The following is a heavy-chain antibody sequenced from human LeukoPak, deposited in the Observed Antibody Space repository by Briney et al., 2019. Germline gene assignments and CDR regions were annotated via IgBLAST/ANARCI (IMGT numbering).Heavy chain of an antibody. CDR2: MNPNSGNT. D-gene: IGHD1-7*01. Sequence: GASVKVSCKASGYTFTSYDINWVRQATGQGLEWMGWMNPNSGNTGYAQKFQGRVTITRNTSISTAYMELSSPRSEDTAVYYCARRSNWNSRVLDYWGQGTLVTVSS. CDR1: GYTFTSYD. J-gene: IGHJ4*02. CDR3: ARRSNWNSRVLDY. V-gene: IGHV1-8*03.